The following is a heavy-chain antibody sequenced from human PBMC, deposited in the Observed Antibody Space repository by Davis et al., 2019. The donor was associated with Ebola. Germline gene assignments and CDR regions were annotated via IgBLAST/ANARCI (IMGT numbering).Heavy chain of an antibody. J-gene: IGHJ5*02. CDR2: IYYSGST. V-gene: IGHV4-61*01. Sequence: SETLSLTCTVSGGSVSSGSYYWSWIRQPPGKGLEWIGYIYYSGSTNYDPSLKTRVTISVDTSKNQFSLKLSSVTAADTAVYYCARVRLGWFDPWGQGTLVTVSS. D-gene: IGHD6-19*01. CDR3: ARVRLGWFDP. CDR1: GGSVSSGSYY.